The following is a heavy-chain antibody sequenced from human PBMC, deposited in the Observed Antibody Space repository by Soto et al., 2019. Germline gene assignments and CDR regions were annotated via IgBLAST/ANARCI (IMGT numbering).Heavy chain of an antibody. J-gene: IGHJ4*02. D-gene: IGHD3-22*01. CDR2: IYHSGTT. V-gene: IGHV4-38-2*01. Sequence: PSETLSLTCAVSGFSISTGYYWGWIRQPPGKGLEWIATIYHSGTTYSNPSLESRVTISVDTSKNQFSLKLSSVTAADTAVYYCARGLYYYDSSGYSPDYWGLGTLATVSS. CDR1: GFSISTGYY. CDR3: ARGLYYYDSSGYSPDY.